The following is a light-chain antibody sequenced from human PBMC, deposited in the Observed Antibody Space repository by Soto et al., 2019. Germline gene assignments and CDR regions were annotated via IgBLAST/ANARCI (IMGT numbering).Light chain of an antibody. V-gene: IGLV1-40*01. Sequence: QSVLTQPPSVSGAPGERVTISCTGSSSDIGAGYRVRWYQQVPGTAPKLLIYDNTNRPSGVSVRFSGSKSGTSASLAISGLQAEDAADYYCQSFDKYLSAVVFGGGTKLTV. J-gene: IGLJ2*01. CDR2: DNT. CDR3: QSFDKYLSAVV. CDR1: SSDIGAGYR.